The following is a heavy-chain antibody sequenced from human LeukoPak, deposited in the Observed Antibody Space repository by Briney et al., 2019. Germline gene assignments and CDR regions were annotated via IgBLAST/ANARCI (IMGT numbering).Heavy chain of an antibody. V-gene: IGHV3-23*01. CDR1: GFAFSFYA. CDR3: AKPVSGGLAVTADWFHP. CDR2: INANSGTT. J-gene: IGHJ5*01. Sequence: GGSLRLSCGASGFAFSFYAMSWLRQPPGKGLEWVSTINANSGTTSYAASVRGRFTISRDNSKNTLYLQVNTLRADDTATYYCAKPVSGGLAVTADWFHPWGQGTLVVVSS. D-gene: IGHD6-19*01.